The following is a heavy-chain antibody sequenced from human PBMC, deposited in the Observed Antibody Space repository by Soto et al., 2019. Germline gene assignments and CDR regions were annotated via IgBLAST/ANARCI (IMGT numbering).Heavy chain of an antibody. J-gene: IGHJ4*02. D-gene: IGHD6-13*01. CDR1: GFTFSSYS. Sequence: PGGSLRLSCAASGFTFSSYSMNWVRQAPGKGLEWVSYISSSSSTIYYADSVKGRFTISRDNAKNSLYLQMNSLRAEDTAVYYCARPLRYSSYVIDYWGQGTLVTVSS. V-gene: IGHV3-48*01. CDR3: ARPLRYSSYVIDY. CDR2: ISSSSSTI.